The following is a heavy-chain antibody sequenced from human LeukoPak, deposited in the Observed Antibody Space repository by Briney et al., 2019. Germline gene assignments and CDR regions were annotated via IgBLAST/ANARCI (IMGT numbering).Heavy chain of an antibody. Sequence: GGSLRLSCAASGFTVSSNYISWVRQAPGKGLEWVSVIYSGGSTYYADSVRGRFIISRDNSKNTVSLQMNSLRAEDTAVYYCARDRIVATMGRSGAFDIWGQGTMVTVAS. D-gene: IGHD5-12*01. CDR3: ARDRIVATMGRSGAFDI. CDR2: IYSGGST. V-gene: IGHV3-66*01. CDR1: GFTVSSNY. J-gene: IGHJ3*02.